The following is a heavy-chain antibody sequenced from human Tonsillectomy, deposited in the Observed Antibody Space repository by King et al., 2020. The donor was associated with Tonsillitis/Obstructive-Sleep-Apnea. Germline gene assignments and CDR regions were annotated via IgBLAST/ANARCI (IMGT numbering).Heavy chain of an antibody. CDR2: IYADST. J-gene: IGHJ3*02. Sequence: VQLVESGGGLIQPGGSLRLSCAASGLSVSSHYMNWVRQAPGKGLEWVSVIYADSTCYADFVKGRFTISRDKSKNTLYLQMNSLRAEDTAVYFCARESGGAHDALDIWGQGTMVTVS. D-gene: IGHD3-10*01. CDR3: ARESGGAHDALDI. CDR1: GLSVSSHY. V-gene: IGHV3-53*01.